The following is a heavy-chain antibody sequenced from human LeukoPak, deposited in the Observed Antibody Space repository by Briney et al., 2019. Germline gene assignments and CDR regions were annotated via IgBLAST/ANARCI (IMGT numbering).Heavy chain of an antibody. CDR1: GGTSRGYY. CDR2: INHSGST. Sequence: SETLSLTCVVYGGTSRGYYWNWIRQSPRKGLEWIGEINHSGSTAYNPSFKSRVTISVDTSKNHFSLKVNSLTAADTALYFCARSRLWPTGTFDVWDQGTVVTVSS. D-gene: IGHD1-1*01. CDR3: ARSRLWPTGTFDV. J-gene: IGHJ3*01. V-gene: IGHV4-34*01.